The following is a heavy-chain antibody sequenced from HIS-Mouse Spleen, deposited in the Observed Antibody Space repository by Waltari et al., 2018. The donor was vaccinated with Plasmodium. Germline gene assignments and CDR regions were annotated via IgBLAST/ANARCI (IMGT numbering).Heavy chain of an antibody. V-gene: IGHV4-34*01. CDR1: GGSFSGYY. Sequence: QVQLQQWGAGLLKPSETLSLTCAVYGGSFSGYYWSLIRQPPGKGLEWIGEINHSGSTNYHPSLKSRVTISVDTSKNQFSLKLSSVTAADTAVYYCARLVVVASKDSYWGQGTLVTVSS. CDR3: ARLVVVASKDSY. J-gene: IGHJ4*02. CDR2: INHSGST. D-gene: IGHD2-15*01.